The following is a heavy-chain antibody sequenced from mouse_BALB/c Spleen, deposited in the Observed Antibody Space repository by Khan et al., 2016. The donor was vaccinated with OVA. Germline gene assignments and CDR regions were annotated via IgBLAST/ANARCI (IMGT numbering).Heavy chain of an antibody. J-gene: IGHJ3*01. CDR2: ISCYNGST. D-gene: IGHD1-1*01. Sequence: LVKTGASVKISCKASGYSFTGYYMHWVKQSHGKSLEWIGYISCYNGSTTYNQKFKGKATFTVDTSSSNVYMQFNSLSSEDSAFYYCARGDYYGSSSFAYWGQGTLVTVSA. CDR3: ARGDYYGSSSFAY. V-gene: IGHV1S34*01. CDR1: GYSFTGYY.